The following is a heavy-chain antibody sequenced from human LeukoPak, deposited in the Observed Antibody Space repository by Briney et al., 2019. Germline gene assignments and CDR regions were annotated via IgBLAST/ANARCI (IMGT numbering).Heavy chain of an antibody. V-gene: IGHV4-34*01. J-gene: IGHJ5*02. CDR2: INHSGST. CDR1: GGSFSGYY. CDR3: ARDETSDWFDP. Sequence: SETLSLTCAVYGGSFSGYYWSWIRQPPGKGLEWIGEINHSGSTNYNPSLKSRVTISVDTSKNQFSLKLSSVTAADTAVYYCARDETSDWFDPWGQGTLVTVSS.